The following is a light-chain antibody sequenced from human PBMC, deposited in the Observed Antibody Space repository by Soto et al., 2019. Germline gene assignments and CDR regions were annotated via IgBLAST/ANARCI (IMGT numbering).Light chain of an antibody. CDR3: MQALETPYT. CDR2: LGS. CDR1: QSLLHSNGYNY. V-gene: IGKV2-28*01. Sequence: DIVMTQSPLSLPVTPGEPASISCRSSQSLLHSNGYNYLDWYLQKPGQSPQVLIYLGSNRASGVPDRFSGSGSGTDFTLKISRVEAEDVGVYYCMQALETPYTFGQGTKLEIQ. J-gene: IGKJ2*01.